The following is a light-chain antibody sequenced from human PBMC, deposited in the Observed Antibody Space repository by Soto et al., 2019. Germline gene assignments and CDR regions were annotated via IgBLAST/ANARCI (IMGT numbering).Light chain of an antibody. J-gene: IGKJ3*01. CDR2: GAS. V-gene: IGKV3-15*01. Sequence: EIVMTQSPATLSVSPGERATLSSSASQSVSSNLAWYQQKPGQAPRLLIYGASTRATGIPARFSGSGSGTEFTLTISSLQSEDFAVYYCQQYNNWLPTFGPANKGDIK. CDR1: QSVSSN. CDR3: QQYNNWLPT.